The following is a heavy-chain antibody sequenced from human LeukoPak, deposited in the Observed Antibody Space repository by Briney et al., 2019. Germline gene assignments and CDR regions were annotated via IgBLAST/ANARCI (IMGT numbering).Heavy chain of an antibody. CDR3: ARLLSYRDNWFDP. Sequence: SETLSLTCTVSGGSISSSSYYWGWIRQPPGKGLEWIGSIYYSGSTYYNPSLKSRFTISVDTSKNQFSLKLSSVTAADTAVYYCARLLSYRDNWFDPWGQGTLVTVSS. D-gene: IGHD1-26*01. J-gene: IGHJ5*02. CDR2: IYYSGST. CDR1: GGSISSSSYY. V-gene: IGHV4-39*01.